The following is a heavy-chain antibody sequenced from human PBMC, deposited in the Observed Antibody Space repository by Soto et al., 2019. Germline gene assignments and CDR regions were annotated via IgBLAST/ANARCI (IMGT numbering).Heavy chain of an antibody. Sequence: SETLSLTCTVSGDSISSINNYWSWIRQPPGEGLEWIGFISYSGTTSYSPSLKSRVAISLDTSKNQFSLSLNFVTAADTAVYYCARLRGYYDSSGYPHTRYYYYGMDVWGQGTTVTVSS. CDR1: GDSISSINNY. J-gene: IGHJ6*02. V-gene: IGHV4-30-4*01. CDR3: ARLRGYYDSSGYPHTRYYYYGMDV. CDR2: ISYSGTT. D-gene: IGHD3-22*01.